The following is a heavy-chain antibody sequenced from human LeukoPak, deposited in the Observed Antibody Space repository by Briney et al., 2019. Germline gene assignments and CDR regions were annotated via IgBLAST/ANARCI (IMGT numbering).Heavy chain of an antibody. V-gene: IGHV4-59*01. Sequence: SETLSLTCTVSGGSISSYYWSWIRQPPGKGLEWIGYIYYSGSTNYNPSLKSRVTISVDTSKNQFSLKLSSVTAADTAVYYCARVTGYMVEDYFDYWGQGTLVTVSS. CDR3: ARVTGYMVEDYFDY. D-gene: IGHD6-13*01. CDR2: IYYSGST. J-gene: IGHJ4*02. CDR1: GGSISSYY.